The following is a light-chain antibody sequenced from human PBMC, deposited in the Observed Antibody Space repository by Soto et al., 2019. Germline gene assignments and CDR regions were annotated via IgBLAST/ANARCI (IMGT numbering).Light chain of an antibody. V-gene: IGKV3-20*01. CDR2: GAS. CDR3: HQYGSSPLT. Sequence: EIVLTQSPGTLSLSPGERATLSCRASQSVSSSFLAWYQQKPGQATRLLIYGASSRATGIPDRFSGSGSGAAFTLTISRLEPDDVAVYYCHQYGSSPLTFGGGTKVEIK. J-gene: IGKJ4*01. CDR1: QSVSSSF.